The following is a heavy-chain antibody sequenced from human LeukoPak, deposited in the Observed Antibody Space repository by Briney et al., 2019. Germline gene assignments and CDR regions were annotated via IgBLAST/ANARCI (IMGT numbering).Heavy chain of an antibody. CDR3: ARHCSSTSCYSTAFDI. J-gene: IGHJ3*02. CDR2: ISSSGSTI. V-gene: IGHV3-11*04. CDR1: GFTFSDYY. D-gene: IGHD2-2*02. Sequence: GGSLRLSCAASGFTFSDYYMSWVRQAPGKGLEWVSYISSSGSTIYYADSVKGRFTISRDNAKNSLYLQMNSLRAEDTAVYYCARHCSSTSCYSTAFDIWGQGTMVTVSS.